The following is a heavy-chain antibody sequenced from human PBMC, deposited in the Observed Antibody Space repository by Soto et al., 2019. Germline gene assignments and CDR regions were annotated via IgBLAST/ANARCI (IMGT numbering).Heavy chain of an antibody. V-gene: IGHV3-74*01. J-gene: IGHJ6*02. Sequence: HLGGSLRLSCSASGFTFSSYWMHLFRQAPVNFLVFFSRINSDGSSTSYADSVKGRFTISRDNAKNTLYLQMNSLRAEDTAVYYCARVPSITIFGVHHYYYYGMDVWGQGTTVTVSS. D-gene: IGHD3-3*01. CDR3: ARVPSITIFGVHHYYYYGMDV. CDR1: GFTFSSYW. CDR2: INSDGSST.